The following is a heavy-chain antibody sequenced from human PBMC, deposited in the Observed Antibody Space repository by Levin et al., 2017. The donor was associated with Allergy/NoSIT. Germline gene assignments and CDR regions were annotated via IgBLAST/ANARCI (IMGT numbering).Heavy chain of an antibody. CDR1: GFSFSSYW. D-gene: IGHD6-19*01. J-gene: IGHJ4*02. CDR2: IRHDGSEK. V-gene: IGHV3-7*01. Sequence: GGSLRLSCAASGFSFSSYWMSWVRQAPGKGLEWVANIRHDGSEKNYVDSVKGRFTISRDNAKNSLSLQMNSLRAEDTAVYYCARDRIVVAGTASYFDYWGQGLLVTVSS. CDR3: ARDRIVVAGTASYFDY.